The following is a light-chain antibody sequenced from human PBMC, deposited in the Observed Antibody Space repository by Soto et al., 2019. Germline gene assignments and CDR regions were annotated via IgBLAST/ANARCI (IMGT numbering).Light chain of an antibody. CDR1: SSDVGGYNY. Sequence: QSALTQPPSASGSPGQSVTISCTGTSSDVGGYNYVSWYQQYPGKVPKLMVYEVNKRPSGVPDRFSGSKSGNTASLTVSGLQAEDEGDYYCTSYAGGNNVFGTGTKVTVL. J-gene: IGLJ1*01. V-gene: IGLV2-8*01. CDR3: TSYAGGNNV. CDR2: EVN.